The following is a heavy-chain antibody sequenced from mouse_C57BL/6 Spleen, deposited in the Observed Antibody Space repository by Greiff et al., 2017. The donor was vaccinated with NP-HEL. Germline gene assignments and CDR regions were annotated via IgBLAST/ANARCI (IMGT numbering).Heavy chain of an antibody. CDR3: ARWGYYGSSYYFDY. CDR1: GYTFTSYW. CDR2: IDPSDSVT. V-gene: IGHV1-52*01. D-gene: IGHD1-1*01. Sequence: QVQLQQPGAELVRPGSSVKLSCKASGYTFTSYWMHWVKQRPIQGLEWIGNIDPSDSVTHYNQKFKDKATLTVDKSSSTAYMQLSSLTSEDSAVYYCARWGYYGSSYYFDYWGQGTTLTVSS. J-gene: IGHJ2*01.